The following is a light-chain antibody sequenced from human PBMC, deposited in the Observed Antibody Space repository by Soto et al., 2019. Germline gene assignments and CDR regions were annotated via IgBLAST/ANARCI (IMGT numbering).Light chain of an antibody. CDR1: QSVNTY. J-gene: IGKJ3*01. CDR2: DAS. CDR3: QQYGRSPCT. Sequence: EIVLTQSPATLSLSPGERATLSCRASQSVNTYLAWYQQRPGQAPRLLIYDASNRATGIPARFSGSGSGADFTLTISSLEPEDFAVFYCQQYGRSPCTFGPGTKVDLK. V-gene: IGKV3-11*01.